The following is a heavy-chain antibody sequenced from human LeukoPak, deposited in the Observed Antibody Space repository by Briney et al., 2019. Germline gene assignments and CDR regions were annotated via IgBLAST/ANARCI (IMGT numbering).Heavy chain of an antibody. J-gene: IGHJ4*02. CDR2: IIPIFGTA. V-gene: IGHV1-69*05. Sequence: ASVKVSCKASGGTFSSYAISWVRQAPGQGLEWMGGIIPIFGTANYAQKFQGRVTITTDESTSTAYMELSGLRSEDTAVYYCAIEMATMVDYWGQGTLVTVSS. D-gene: IGHD5-24*01. CDR3: AIEMATMVDY. CDR1: GGTFSSYA.